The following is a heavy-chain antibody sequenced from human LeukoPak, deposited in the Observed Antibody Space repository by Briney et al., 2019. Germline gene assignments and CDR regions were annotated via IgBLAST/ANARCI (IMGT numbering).Heavy chain of an antibody. J-gene: IGHJ4*02. CDR1: GGSISSGGYH. Sequence: PSETLSLTCTVSGGSISSGGYHWSWIRQPPGKGLEWIGYIYHSGSTYYNPSLKSRVTISVDRSKNQFSLKLSSVTAADTAVYYCASLSSTTAVAVSTDWGQGTLVTVSS. CDR2: IYHSGST. CDR3: ASLSSTTAVAVSTD. D-gene: IGHD6-19*01. V-gene: IGHV4-30-2*01.